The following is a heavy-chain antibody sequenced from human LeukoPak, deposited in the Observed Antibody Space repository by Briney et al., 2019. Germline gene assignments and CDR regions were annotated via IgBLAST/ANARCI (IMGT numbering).Heavy chain of an antibody. J-gene: IGHJ6*03. Sequence: NTSETLSLTCIVSGGSISGSTNYWGWIRQPPGKGLEWIGSIYYSGSTYYNPSLKSRVIISVDTSKNQFSLKLSSVTAADTAVCYCARAFGADRHYYYYYYMDVWGKGTTVTVSS. D-gene: IGHD3-16*01. CDR3: ARAFGADRHYYYYYYMDV. V-gene: IGHV4-39*07. CDR2: IYYSGST. CDR1: GGSISGSTNY.